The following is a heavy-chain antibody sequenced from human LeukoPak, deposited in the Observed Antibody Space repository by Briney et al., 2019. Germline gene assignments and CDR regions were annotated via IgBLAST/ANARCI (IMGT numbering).Heavy chain of an antibody. Sequence: SVKVSCKASGGTFSSYAISWVRQAPGQGLEWMGGIIPIFGTANYAQKFQSRVTITADESTSTAYMELSSLRSEDTAVYYCARVHLGGYYFDYWGQGTLVTVSS. J-gene: IGHJ4*02. V-gene: IGHV1-69*01. D-gene: IGHD3-16*01. CDR1: GGTFSSYA. CDR2: IIPIFGTA. CDR3: ARVHLGGYYFDY.